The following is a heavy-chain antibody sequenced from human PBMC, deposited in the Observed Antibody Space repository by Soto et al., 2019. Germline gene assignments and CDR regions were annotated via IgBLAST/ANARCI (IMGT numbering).Heavy chain of an antibody. CDR3: AREGYYSGSGSFSPPRYYGMDD. CDR1: GYTFISYG. D-gene: IGHD3-10*01. CDR2: ISPYNDNT. V-gene: IGHV1-18*01. J-gene: IGHJ6*02. Sequence: QIQLVQSGAEVKKPGASVKVSCKASGYTFISYGISWVRQAPGQGLEWMGWISPYNDNTKYAQTLQGRVTLTTDTSTRTAYMELRTLRSDDTAVYYCAREGYYSGSGSFSPPRYYGMDDWGQGTTVTVSS.